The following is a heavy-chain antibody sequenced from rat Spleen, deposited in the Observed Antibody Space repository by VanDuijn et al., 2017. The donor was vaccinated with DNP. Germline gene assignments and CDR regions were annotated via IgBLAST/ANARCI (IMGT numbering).Heavy chain of an antibody. V-gene: IGHV2-6*01. CDR2: ISSGGST. J-gene: IGHJ4*01. CDR3: ARSGRAMDA. Sequence: QVQLRESGPGMVQPSQTLSLTCTVSGFSLTDYSAHWVRQPPGKVLEWIAAISSGGSTYYNSALKSRLSISRDTSKSQVFLKMNSVQTEDTAMYFCARSGRAMDAWGQGISVTVSS. CDR1: GFSLTDYS. D-gene: IGHD5-1*01.